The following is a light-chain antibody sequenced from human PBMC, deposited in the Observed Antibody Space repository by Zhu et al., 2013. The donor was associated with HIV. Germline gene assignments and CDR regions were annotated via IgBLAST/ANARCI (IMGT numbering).Light chain of an antibody. Sequence: DIQMTQSPSSVSASVGDRVTITCRASQGISSRLAWYQQRPGEAPNLLIYGASKLQSGVPSRFSGSGSGTDFTLTLSSLQPEDFATYYCQQSYSTPFAFGPGTKVDIK. CDR1: QGISSR. CDR2: GAS. J-gene: IGKJ3*01. CDR3: QQSYSTPFA. V-gene: IGKV1-12*01.